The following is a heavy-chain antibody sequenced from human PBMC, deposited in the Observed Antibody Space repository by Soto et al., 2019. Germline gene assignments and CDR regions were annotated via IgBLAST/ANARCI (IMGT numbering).Heavy chain of an antibody. CDR3: AKGSGYCNGGSCYSHY. V-gene: IGHV3-30*18. D-gene: IGHD2-15*01. CDR1: GFIFSSYG. J-gene: IGHJ4*02. Sequence: QVQLVESGGGVVQPGRSLRLSCAASGFIFSSYGIHWVRQAPGKGLEWVAVISYDGTYKYYADSVKGRFTISRDNSKNTLYLQMNSVRGEDTAVYYCAKGSGYCNGGSCYSHYWGQGTLVTVSS. CDR2: ISYDGTYK.